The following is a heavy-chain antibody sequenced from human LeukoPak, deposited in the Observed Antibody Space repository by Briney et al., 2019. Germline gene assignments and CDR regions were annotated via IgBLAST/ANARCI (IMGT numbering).Heavy chain of an antibody. Sequence: GGSLRLSCAASGFTFSSYAMNWVRQAPGKGLEWVSGISGSGTNTDYIDSVKGRFTVSRDNSKNTLYLQMSSLRAEDTAVYYCARISAGVNNYYMDVWGKGTTVTISS. J-gene: IGHJ6*03. V-gene: IGHV3-23*01. CDR1: GFTFSSYA. CDR2: ISGSGTNT. CDR3: ARISAGVNNYYMDV. D-gene: IGHD3-10*01.